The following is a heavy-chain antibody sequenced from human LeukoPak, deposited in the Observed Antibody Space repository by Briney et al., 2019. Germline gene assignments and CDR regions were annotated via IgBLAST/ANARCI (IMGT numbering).Heavy chain of an antibody. J-gene: IGHJ4*02. V-gene: IGHV3-21*01. CDR2: ISSTSSHI. CDR1: GFTFSSYN. Sequence: PGGSLRLSCAASGFTFSSYNMNWVRQAPGRGLQWVSFISSTSSHIFYADSLKGRFTISRDNAKNSLYLQMNSLRAEDTAVYYCAREHGYSSGWYSGWGQGTLVTVSS. CDR3: AREHGYSSGWYSG. D-gene: IGHD6-19*01.